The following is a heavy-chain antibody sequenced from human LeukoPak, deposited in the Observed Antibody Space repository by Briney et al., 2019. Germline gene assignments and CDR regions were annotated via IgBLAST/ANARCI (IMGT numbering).Heavy chain of an antibody. J-gene: IGHJ6*02. CDR3: ARHFDDYGDYQTAYYYYVMDV. CDR2: IYYSGST. CDR1: GGSISSSSYY. V-gene: IGHV4-39*01. D-gene: IGHD4-17*01. Sequence: SETLSLTCTVSGGSISSSSYYWGWIRQPPGKGLEWIGRIYYSGSTYYNPSLKSRVTISVDPSKNQFSLKLSSVTAADKAIYYCARHFDDYGDYQTAYYYYVMDVWGQGNTVTVSS.